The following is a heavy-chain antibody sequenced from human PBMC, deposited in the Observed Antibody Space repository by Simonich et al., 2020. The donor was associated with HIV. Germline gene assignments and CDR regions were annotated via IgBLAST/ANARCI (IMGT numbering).Heavy chain of an antibody. CDR2: INHSGST. Sequence: QVQLQQWGAGLLKPSETLSLTCAVSGGSFSGYYWSWIRQPPGKGMEWIWEINHSGSTNYNPSLKSRVNKSVDTSKNQFSLKLSSVTAADTAVYYCARGFYQRLYYFDYWGQGTLVTVSS. J-gene: IGHJ4*02. CDR1: GGSFSGYY. V-gene: IGHV4-34*01. D-gene: IGHD2-2*01. CDR3: ARGFYQRLYYFDY.